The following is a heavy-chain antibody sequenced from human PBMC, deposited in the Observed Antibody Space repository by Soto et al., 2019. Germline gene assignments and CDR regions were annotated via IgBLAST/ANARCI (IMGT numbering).Heavy chain of an antibody. V-gene: IGHV3-23*01. J-gene: IGHJ6*02. D-gene: IGHD3-22*01. Sequence: EVQLLESGGGLVRPGGSLRLSCAASGFKLRTFAMSWVRQPPGKGLEWVSGLGDSGTNTHYAASVRGRFIISRDNSKNTVDLQINSLRAEDTAVYYCAKEFDTSGYYSYYYAMDVWGQGTTVTVSS. CDR3: AKEFDTSGYYSYYYAMDV. CDR1: GFKLRTFA. CDR2: LGDSGTNT.